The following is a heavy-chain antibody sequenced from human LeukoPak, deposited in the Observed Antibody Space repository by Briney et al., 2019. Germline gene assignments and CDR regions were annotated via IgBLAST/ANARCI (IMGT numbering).Heavy chain of an antibody. V-gene: IGHV3-15*01. CDR3: TTDLDRPGIVGATAEWFDP. CDR1: GFTASSNY. Sequence: GGSLRLSCAASGFTASSNYMSWVRQAPGKGLEWVGRIKSKTDGGTTDYAAPVKGRFTISRDDSKNTLYLQMNSLKTEDTAVYYCTTDLDRPGIVGATAEWFDPWSQGTLVTVSS. D-gene: IGHD1-26*01. J-gene: IGHJ5*02. CDR2: IKSKTDGGTT.